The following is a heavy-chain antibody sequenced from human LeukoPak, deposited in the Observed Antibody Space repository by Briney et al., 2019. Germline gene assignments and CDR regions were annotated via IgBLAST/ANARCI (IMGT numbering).Heavy chain of an antibody. D-gene: IGHD6-19*01. CDR1: GGSISSYY. Sequence: SETLSLTCTVSGGSISSYYWSWIRQPPGKGLERIGYIYYSGSTNYNPSLKSRVTISVDTSKNQFSLKLSSVTAADTAVYYCATGHGIAVAGTDYWGQGTLVTVSS. V-gene: IGHV4-59*01. CDR3: ATGHGIAVAGTDY. J-gene: IGHJ4*02. CDR2: IYYSGST.